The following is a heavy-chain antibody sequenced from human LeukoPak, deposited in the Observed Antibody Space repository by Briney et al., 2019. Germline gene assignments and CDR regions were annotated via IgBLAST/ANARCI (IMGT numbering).Heavy chain of an antibody. D-gene: IGHD3-22*01. CDR2: ISWNSGSI. J-gene: IGHJ4*02. V-gene: IGHV3-9*01. CDR3: AKAGDSSGYYYDGGYYFDY. Sequence: PGGSLRLSCAASGFTFYDYAMHWVRHAPGKGLEWVSGISWNSGSIGYADSVKGRFTISRDNAKNSLYLQMNSLRAEDTALYYCAKAGDSSGYYYDGGYYFDYWGQGTLVTVSS. CDR1: GFTFYDYA.